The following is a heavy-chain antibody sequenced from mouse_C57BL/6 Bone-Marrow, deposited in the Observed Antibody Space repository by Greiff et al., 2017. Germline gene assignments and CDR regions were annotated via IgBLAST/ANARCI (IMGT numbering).Heavy chain of an antibody. V-gene: IGHV6-3*01. D-gene: IGHD1-2*01. CDR1: GFTFSNYW. J-gene: IGHJ3*01. CDR2: IRLKSDNYAT. Sequence: EVKLMESGGGLVQPGGSMKLSCVASGFTFSNYWMNWVRQSPEKGLEWVAQIRLKSDNYATHYAESVKGRFTISRDDYKSSVYLQMHNLRAEDTGIYYCTGPAGSYWGQGTLVTVSA. CDR3: TGPAGSY.